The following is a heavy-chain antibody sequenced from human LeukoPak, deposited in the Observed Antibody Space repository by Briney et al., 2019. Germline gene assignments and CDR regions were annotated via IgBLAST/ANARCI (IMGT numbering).Heavy chain of an antibody. CDR2: ISWNSDTR. CDR3: AKAMIVVITDDAFDI. Sequence: PPARSLRLSCAASGFNFDDYAMHRVRQAPGKDLEWVSGISWNSDTRTYADSVKGRFTISRDNAKNSLYLQMNSLRAEDTALYYCAKAMIVVITDDAFDIWGQGTMVTVSS. CDR1: GFNFDDYA. D-gene: IGHD3-22*01. V-gene: IGHV3-9*01. J-gene: IGHJ3*02.